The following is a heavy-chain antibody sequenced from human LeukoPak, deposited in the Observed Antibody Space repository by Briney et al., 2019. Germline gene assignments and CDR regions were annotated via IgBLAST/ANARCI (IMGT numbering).Heavy chain of an antibody. CDR2: IIPIFGTA. J-gene: IGHJ6*02. Sequence: SVKVSCKASGGTFSSYATSWVRQAPGQGLEWMGGIIPIFGTANYAQKFQGRVTITADESTSTAYMELSSLRSEDTAVYYCARATEQQLVPRKHYYYGMDVWGQGTTVTVSS. V-gene: IGHV1-69*13. CDR1: GGTFSSYA. D-gene: IGHD6-13*01. CDR3: ARATEQQLVPRKHYYYGMDV.